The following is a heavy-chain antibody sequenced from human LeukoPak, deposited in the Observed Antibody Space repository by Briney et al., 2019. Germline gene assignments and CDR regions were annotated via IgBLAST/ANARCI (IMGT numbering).Heavy chain of an antibody. D-gene: IGHD4-17*01. CDR3: ARDIVYLIDEDYG. Sequence: PSETLSLTCSVSGSSFNTYYWSWIRQPAGKALEWIGRIHTSGSADYSPSLQSRVTISVDMSKKEFSLKLTSVTAADTAVYYCARDIVYLIDEDYGWGQGIPVTVSS. V-gene: IGHV4-4*07. CDR2: IHTSGSA. J-gene: IGHJ4*02. CDR1: GSSFNTYY.